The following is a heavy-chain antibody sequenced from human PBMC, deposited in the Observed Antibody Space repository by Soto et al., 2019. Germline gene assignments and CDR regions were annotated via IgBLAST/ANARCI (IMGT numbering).Heavy chain of an antibody. V-gene: IGHV4-34*01. CDR2: INHSGST. CDR1: GGSFSGYY. Sequence: SETLSLTCAVYGGSFSGYYWSWIRQPPGKGLEWIGEINHSGSTNYNPSLKSRVTISVDTSKNQFSLKLSSVTAADTAVYYCARGKSRPRIKNYYMDVWGKGTTVTVSS. CDR3: ARGKSRPRIKNYYMDV. J-gene: IGHJ6*03.